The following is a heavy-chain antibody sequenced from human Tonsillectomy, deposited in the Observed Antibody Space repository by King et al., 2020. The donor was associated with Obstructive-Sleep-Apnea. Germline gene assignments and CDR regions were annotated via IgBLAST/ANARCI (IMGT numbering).Heavy chain of an antibody. CDR2: IKQDGSEK. CDR1: GFTFSSYW. Sequence: EVQLVESGGGLVQPGGSLRLSCAASGFTFSSYWMSWVRQAPGKGLEWVANIKQDGSEKYYVDSVKGRFTISRDNAKNSLYLQMNSLRAEDTAVYYCARDKLKAVAGLSFDYWGQGTLVTVSS. CDR3: ARDKLKAVAGLSFDY. V-gene: IGHV3-7*03. D-gene: IGHD6-19*01. J-gene: IGHJ4*02.